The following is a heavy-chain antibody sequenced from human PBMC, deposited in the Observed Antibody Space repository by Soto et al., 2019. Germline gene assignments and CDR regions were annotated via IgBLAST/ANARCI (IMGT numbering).Heavy chain of an antibody. Sequence: GGSLRLSCAASGFTFNDYSMHWVRQAPGKGLKWVAVISYDGSHKYYADSVKGRFTISRDNSNNMLYLQMDSLRAEDTAVYYCARHGVKLSWFGENIDPWGQGTLVTVSS. D-gene: IGHD3-10*01. CDR2: ISYDGSHK. CDR1: GFTFNDYS. CDR3: ARHGVKLSWFGENIDP. J-gene: IGHJ5*02. V-gene: IGHV3-30*03.